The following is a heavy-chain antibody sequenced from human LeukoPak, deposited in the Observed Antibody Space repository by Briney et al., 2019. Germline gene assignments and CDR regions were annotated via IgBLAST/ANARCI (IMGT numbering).Heavy chain of an antibody. Sequence: TGGTLRLSCAASGFTFSSYGMSWVRQAPGKGLEWVSAISGSGGSTYYADSVKGRFTISRDNSKNTLYLQMNSLRAEDTAVYYCAKDLISLGYYGSGSYYSWAGEIDYWGQGTLVTVAS. CDR3: AKDLISLGYYGSGSYYSWAGEIDY. CDR2: ISGSGGST. D-gene: IGHD3-10*01. J-gene: IGHJ4*02. CDR1: GFTFSSYG. V-gene: IGHV3-23*01.